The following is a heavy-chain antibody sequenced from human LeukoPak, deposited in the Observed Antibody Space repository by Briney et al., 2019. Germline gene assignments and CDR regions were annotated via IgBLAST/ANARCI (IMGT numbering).Heavy chain of an antibody. CDR2: IYQSGST. CDR3: ARLRGYSYGPIDY. Sequence: SETLSLTCTVSINSISSGYYWGWIRQPPGKGLEWIGSIYQSGSTYYNLSLKSRVTISVDTSNNQFSLKLNSVTAADTAVYFCARLRGYSYGPIDYWGQGALVTVSS. D-gene: IGHD5-18*01. CDR1: INSISSGYY. J-gene: IGHJ4*02. V-gene: IGHV4-38-2*02.